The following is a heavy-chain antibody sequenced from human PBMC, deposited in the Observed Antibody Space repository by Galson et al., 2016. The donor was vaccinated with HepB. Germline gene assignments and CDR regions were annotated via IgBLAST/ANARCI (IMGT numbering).Heavy chain of an antibody. D-gene: IGHD5-12*01. CDR1: GYSFMSYW. CDR2: IYPADSDT. J-gene: IGHJ5*02. Sequence: QSGAEVKKPGESLKISCKGSGYSFMSYWIAWVRQRPGKGLEWMGIIYPADSDTRYSPSFQGQVTISVDKSISTAYLQWSSLKASDTAMYYCALSSAYDYGNWFDPWGQGTLVSVSS. V-gene: IGHV5-51*01. CDR3: ALSSAYDYGNWFDP.